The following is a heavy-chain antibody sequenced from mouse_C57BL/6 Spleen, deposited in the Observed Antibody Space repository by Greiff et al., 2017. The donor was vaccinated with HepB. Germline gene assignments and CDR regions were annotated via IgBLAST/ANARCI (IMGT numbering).Heavy chain of an antibody. V-gene: IGHV1-64*01. CDR1: GYTFTSYW. CDR3: ARPYGSSSYYYAMDY. Sequence: QVQLQQPGAELVKPGASVKLSCKASGYTFTSYWMHWVKQRPGQGLEWIGMIHPNSGSTNYNEKFKSKATLTVDESSSTAYMQLSSLTSEDSAVYYCARPYGSSSYYYAMDYWGQGTSVTVSS. D-gene: IGHD1-1*01. J-gene: IGHJ4*01. CDR2: IHPNSGST.